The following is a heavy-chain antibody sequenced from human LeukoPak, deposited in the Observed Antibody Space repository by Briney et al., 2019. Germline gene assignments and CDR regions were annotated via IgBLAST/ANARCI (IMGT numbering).Heavy chain of an antibody. Sequence: GSSVKVSCKASGGTFSSYTISWLRQAPGQGLEWMGRIIPILGIANYAQKFQGRVTITADKSTSTAYMELSSLRSEDTVVYYCARRRYSSSSSWFDPWGQGTLVTVSS. CDR3: ARRRYSSSSSWFDP. D-gene: IGHD6-6*01. J-gene: IGHJ5*02. CDR1: GGTFSSYT. CDR2: IIPILGIA. V-gene: IGHV1-69*02.